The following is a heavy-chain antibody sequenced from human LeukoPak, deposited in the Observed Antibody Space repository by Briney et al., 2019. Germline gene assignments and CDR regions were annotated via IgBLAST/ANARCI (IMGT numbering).Heavy chain of an antibody. D-gene: IGHD6-19*01. CDR1: GFTFSSYS. V-gene: IGHV3-48*01. Sequence: GGSLRLSCAASGFTFSSYSMNWVRQAPGKGLEWVSYISSSSSTIYYADSVKGRFTISRDNSKNTLYLQMNSLRAEDTAVYYCAKDSSGWFSSFDYWGQGTLVTASS. CDR2: ISSSSSTI. CDR3: AKDSSGWFSSFDY. J-gene: IGHJ4*02.